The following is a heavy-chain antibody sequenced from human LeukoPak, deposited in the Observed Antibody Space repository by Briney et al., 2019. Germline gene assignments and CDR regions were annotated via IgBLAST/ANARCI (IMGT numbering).Heavy chain of an antibody. J-gene: IGHJ4*02. D-gene: IGHD3-10*01. Sequence: ASVKVSCKASGYTFISYGFSWVRQAPGQGPEWMGWISAYDGNTNSAQKFQGRVIMTTDTSASTAYMELRSLRPDDTAVYYCVRDGYGSGKGFFDYWGRGALVTVSS. CDR2: ISAYDGNT. CDR3: VRDGYGSGKGFFDY. V-gene: IGHV1-18*01. CDR1: GYTFISYG.